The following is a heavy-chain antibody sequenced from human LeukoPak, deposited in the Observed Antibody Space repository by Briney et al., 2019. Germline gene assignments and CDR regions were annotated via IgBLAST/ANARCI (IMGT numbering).Heavy chain of an antibody. J-gene: IGHJ4*02. D-gene: IGHD3-10*01. V-gene: IGHV3-23*01. CDR1: GFTFSNYG. CDR2: ISGSGGST. Sequence: GGSLRLSCAASGFTFSNYGMHWVRQAPGKGLEWVSAISGSGGSTYYADSVKGRFTISRDNSKNTLYLQMNSLRAEDTAVYYCAKDASLLLWFGEYPDYWGQGTLVTVSS. CDR3: AKDASLLLWFGEYPDY.